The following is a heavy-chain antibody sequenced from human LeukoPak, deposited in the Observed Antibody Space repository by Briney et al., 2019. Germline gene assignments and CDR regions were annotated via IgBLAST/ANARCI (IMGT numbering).Heavy chain of an antibody. CDR3: AKRGIVIRGLLIIGFHKEAYYFDS. CDR2: ISGSAGGT. V-gene: IGHV3-23*01. CDR1: GITLSNYA. Sequence: GGSLRLSCVVSGITLSNYAMSWVRQAPGKGLEWVSGISGSAGGTNYADSVKGRFTISRDNSMNTMYLQMNSLRPEDTAVYFCAKRGIVIRGLLIIGFHKEAYYFDSWGQGILVTVSS. J-gene: IGHJ4*02. D-gene: IGHD3-10*01.